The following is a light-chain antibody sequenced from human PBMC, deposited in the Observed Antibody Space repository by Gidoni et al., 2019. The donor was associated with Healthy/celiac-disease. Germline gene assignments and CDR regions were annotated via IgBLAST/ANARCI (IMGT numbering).Light chain of an antibody. V-gene: IGKV3-20*01. CDR3: QQYGNSPWT. CDR1: QSVSTNY. CDR2: GAS. Sequence: IVLTQSPGTLSLSPGDRATLTCRASQSVSTNYLAWYQHKPGQAPTLLIYGASTRATGIPGRVTGSGSGTDFTLTIAGLEPEDFAVYYCQQYGNSPWTFGQGTKVEI. J-gene: IGKJ1*01.